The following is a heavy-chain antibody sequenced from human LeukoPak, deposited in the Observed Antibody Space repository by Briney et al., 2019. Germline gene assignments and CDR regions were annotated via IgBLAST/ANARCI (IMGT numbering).Heavy chain of an antibody. CDR3: SKGVEPMGCNSFAL. Sequence: PGGSLRLSCAASGFTVITNDMTWVRQAPGKGLEWVSVLYSDGNTKYADSVQGRFTISRDNSKNTLYLEMNSLSPDDTAVYYCSKGVEPMGCNSFALRGQGTLVTVSS. CDR1: GFTVITND. V-gene: IGHV3-53*01. J-gene: IGHJ4*02. D-gene: IGHD1-14*01. CDR2: LYSDGNT.